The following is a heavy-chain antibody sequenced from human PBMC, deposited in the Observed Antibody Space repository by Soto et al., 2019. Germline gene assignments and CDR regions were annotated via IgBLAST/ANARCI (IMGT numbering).Heavy chain of an antibody. J-gene: IGHJ6*02. CDR1: GCSFTNSA. V-gene: IGHV1-58*01. D-gene: IGHD3-10*01. CDR2: IVVGSGNT. Sequence: SVKGSCDASGCSFTNSAWRWVRQARGQRLEWIGWIVVGSGNTNYAQKFQERVTFTRDMSTSTAYMELSSLRSEDTAVYYCAAPPYYYGSGHYFYYGMDVWGQGTTVTVSS. CDR3: AAPPYYYGSGHYFYYGMDV.